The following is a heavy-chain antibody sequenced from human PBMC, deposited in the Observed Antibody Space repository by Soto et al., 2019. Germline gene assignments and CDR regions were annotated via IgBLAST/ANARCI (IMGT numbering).Heavy chain of an antibody. Sequence: QVQLVESGGGVVQPGRSLRLSCAASGFTFSSYGMHWVRQAPGKGLEWVAVIWYDGSNKYYADSVKGRFTISRDNSKNTLYLQMNSLRAEDTAVYYCARDRLCLAWEYWFDPWGQGTLVTVSS. J-gene: IGHJ5*02. CDR1: GFTFSSYG. CDR2: IWYDGSNK. CDR3: ARDRLCLAWEYWFDP. V-gene: IGHV3-33*01. D-gene: IGHD1-26*01.